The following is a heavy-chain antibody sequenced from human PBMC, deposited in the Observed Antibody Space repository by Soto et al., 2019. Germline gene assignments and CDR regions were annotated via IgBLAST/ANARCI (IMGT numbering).Heavy chain of an antibody. CDR2: INHSGST. J-gene: IGHJ4*02. D-gene: IGHD3-10*01. CDR3: ARGPRGTMVRGVFDY. Sequence: SETLSLTCAVCGGSFSGYYWSWIRQPPGKGLEWIGEINHSGSTNYNPSLKSRVTISVDTSKNQFSLKLSSVTAADTAVYYCARGPRGTMVRGVFDYWGQGTLVTVSS. V-gene: IGHV4-34*01. CDR1: GGSFSGYY.